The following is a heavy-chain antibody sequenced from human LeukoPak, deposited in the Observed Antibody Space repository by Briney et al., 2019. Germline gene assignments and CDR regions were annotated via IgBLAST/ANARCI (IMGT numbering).Heavy chain of an antibody. CDR1: GFIFSSYG. CDR2: ISYDGSNK. D-gene: IGHD6-19*01. Sequence: GGSLRLSCATSGFIFSSYGMHWVRQAPGKGLEWVAVISYDGSNKYYADSVKGRFTISRDNSKNTLYLQMNSLRAEDTAVYYCAKVSSQWRPNYYYYYGMDVWGQGTTVTVSS. CDR3: AKVSSQWRPNYYYYYGMDV. J-gene: IGHJ6*02. V-gene: IGHV3-30*18.